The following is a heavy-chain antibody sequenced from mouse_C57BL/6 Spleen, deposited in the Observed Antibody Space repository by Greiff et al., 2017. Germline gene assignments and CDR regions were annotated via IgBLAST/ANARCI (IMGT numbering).Heavy chain of an antibody. CDR1: GYAFSSSW. J-gene: IGHJ2*01. D-gene: IGHD1-1*01. CDR2: IYPGDGDT. V-gene: IGHV1-82*01. Sequence: VQVVESGPELVKPGASVKISCKASGYAFSSSWMNWVKQRPGKGLEWIGRIYPGDGDTNYNGKFKGKATLTADKSSSTAYMQLSSLTSEDSAVYFCAREETTVVHYFDYWGQGTTLTVSS. CDR3: AREETTVVHYFDY.